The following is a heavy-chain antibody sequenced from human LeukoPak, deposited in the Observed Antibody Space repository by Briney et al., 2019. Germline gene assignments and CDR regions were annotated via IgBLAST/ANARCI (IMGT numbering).Heavy chain of an antibody. J-gene: IGHJ2*01. CDR2: ISSSSSTI. CDR3: AKPTTTVKRHWYFDL. Sequence: GGSLRLSCVASGFTFSSYSMNWVRQAPGKGLEWVSYISSSSSTIYYADSVKGRFTISRDNAKNSLYLQMNSLRAEDTAVYYCAKPTTTVKRHWYFDLWGRGTLVTVSS. CDR1: GFTFSSYS. D-gene: IGHD4-11*01. V-gene: IGHV3-48*01.